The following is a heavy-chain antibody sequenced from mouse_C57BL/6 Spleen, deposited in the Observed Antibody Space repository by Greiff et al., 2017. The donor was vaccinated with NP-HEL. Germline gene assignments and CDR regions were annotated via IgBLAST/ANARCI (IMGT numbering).Heavy chain of an antibody. D-gene: IGHD1-1*01. Sequence: EVKLQESGPELVKPGASVKISCKASGYSFTDYNMNWVKQSNGKSLEWIGVINPNYGTTSYNQKFKGKATLTVDQSSSTAYMQLNSLTSEDSAVYYCALYYDGSSGYAMDYWGQGTSVTVSS. J-gene: IGHJ4*01. V-gene: IGHV1-39*01. CDR3: ALYYDGSSGYAMDY. CDR1: GYSFTDYN. CDR2: INPNYGTT.